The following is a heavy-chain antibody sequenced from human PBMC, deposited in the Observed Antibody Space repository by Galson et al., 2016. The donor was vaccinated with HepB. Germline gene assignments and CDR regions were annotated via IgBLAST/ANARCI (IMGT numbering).Heavy chain of an antibody. V-gene: IGHV3-48*03. CDR1: GFTFSSFE. CDR3: ARDLVYPGDYGKYYYYGMDV. J-gene: IGHJ6*02. Sequence: SLRLSCAASGFTFSSFEMNWVRQAPGKGLEWLSYISSSGTTIYYADSVKGRFTISRDNARNSLYLQMSSLRVEDTAVYHCARDLVYPGDYGKYYYYGMDVWGQGTTVTVSS. D-gene: IGHD4-17*01. CDR2: ISSSGTTI.